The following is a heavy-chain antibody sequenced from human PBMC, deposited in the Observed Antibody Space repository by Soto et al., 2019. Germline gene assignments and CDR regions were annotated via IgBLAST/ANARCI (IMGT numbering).Heavy chain of an antibody. V-gene: IGHV1-69*13. Sequence: SVKVSCKASGGTFSSYAISWVRQAPGQGLEWMGGIIPIFGTANYAQKFQGRVTITADESTSTAYMELSSLRSEDTAVYYCARGPPHYGDFDYWGQGTLVTVSS. CDR1: GGTFSSYA. CDR3: ARGPPHYGDFDY. CDR2: IIPIFGTA. J-gene: IGHJ4*02. D-gene: IGHD4-17*01.